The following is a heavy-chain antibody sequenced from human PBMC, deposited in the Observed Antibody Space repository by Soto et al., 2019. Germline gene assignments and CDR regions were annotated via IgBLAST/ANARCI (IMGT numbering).Heavy chain of an antibody. Sequence: GGSLRLYCAASGFSFSDHYMDWVRQAPGKGLEWVGRTRNKADSYTTEYAASVKGRFTISRDDSKYSLYLQMNSLKTEDTAVYYCTRSWLSGLGGMDVWGQGTTVTVSS. CDR2: TRNKADSYTT. J-gene: IGHJ6*02. CDR1: GFSFSDHY. D-gene: IGHD3-22*01. V-gene: IGHV3-72*01. CDR3: TRSWLSGLGGMDV.